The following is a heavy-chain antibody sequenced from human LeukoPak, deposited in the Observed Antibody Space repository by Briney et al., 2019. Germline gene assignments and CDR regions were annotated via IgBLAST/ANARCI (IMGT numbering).Heavy chain of an antibody. CDR1: GFTFSSYA. D-gene: IGHD1-1*01. J-gene: IGHJ6*02. CDR3: AREETERYYYGMDV. Sequence: PGGSLRLSCAGSGFTFSSYAMHWVRQAPGKGLEWVAVISYDGSNKYYADPVKGRFTISRDNSKNTLYLQMNSLRAEDTAVYYCAREETERYYYGMDVWGQGTTVTVSS. V-gene: IGHV3-30*04. CDR2: ISYDGSNK.